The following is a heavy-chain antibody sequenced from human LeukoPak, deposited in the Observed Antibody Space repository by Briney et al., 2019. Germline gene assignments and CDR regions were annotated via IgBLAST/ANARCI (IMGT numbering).Heavy chain of an antibody. J-gene: IGHJ4*02. CDR2: ISWNSGRK. V-gene: IGHV3-9*01. CDR1: GFTFDDYA. D-gene: IGHD2-2*01. Sequence: GGSLRLSCAASGFTFDDYAMHWVRQAPGKGLEWVSGISWNSGRKDYADSVKGRFTIYRDNAKSSLYLQMNGLRVEDTALYYRAKCLSTSCQGAFDYWGQGTLVTVSS. CDR3: AKCLSTSCQGAFDY.